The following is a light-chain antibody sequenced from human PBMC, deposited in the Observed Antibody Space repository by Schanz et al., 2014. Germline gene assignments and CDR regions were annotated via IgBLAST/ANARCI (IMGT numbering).Light chain of an antibody. CDR1: QSVSSN. CDR2: GAS. Sequence: EIVMTQSPATLSVSRGERATLSCRASQSVSSNLAWYQQKPGQAPRLLIYGASTRATGIPARFSGSGSGTDFTLTISRLEPEDFAVYYCQQYTSSFTFGPGTKVEIK. V-gene: IGKV3-15*01. J-gene: IGKJ3*01. CDR3: QQYTSSFT.